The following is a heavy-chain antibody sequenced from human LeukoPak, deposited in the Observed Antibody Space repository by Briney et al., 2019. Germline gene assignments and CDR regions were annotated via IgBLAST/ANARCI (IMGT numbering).Heavy chain of an antibody. D-gene: IGHD3-22*01. J-gene: IGHJ4*02. Sequence: KASQTLSLTCTVSGGSISSGNYYWSWIRQHPGKGLEWIGYIYYSGTTFYNPSLKSRVTISIDTSKNQFSLKLTSVTAADTAVYYCARADYYGSSAYPYWGQGTLVTVSS. CDR1: GGSISSGNYY. CDR3: ARADYYGSSAYPY. V-gene: IGHV4-31*03. CDR2: IYYSGTT.